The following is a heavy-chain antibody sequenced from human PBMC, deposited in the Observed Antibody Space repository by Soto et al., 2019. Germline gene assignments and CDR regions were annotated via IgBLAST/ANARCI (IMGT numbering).Heavy chain of an antibody. CDR3: ARDLVTNYYDSSGPYSAYFDY. Sequence: PSETLSLTCTVSGGSISSGGYYWSWIRQHPGKGLEWIGYIYYSGSTYYNPSLKSRVTISVDTSKNQFSLKLSSVTAADTAVYHCARDLVTNYYDSSGPYSAYFDYWGQGTLVTVSS. CDR2: IYYSGST. J-gene: IGHJ4*02. CDR1: GGSISSGGYY. V-gene: IGHV4-31*03. D-gene: IGHD3-22*01.